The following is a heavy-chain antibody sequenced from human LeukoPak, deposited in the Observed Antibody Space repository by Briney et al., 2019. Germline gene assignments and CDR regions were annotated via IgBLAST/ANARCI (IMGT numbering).Heavy chain of an antibody. D-gene: IGHD6-6*01. CDR1: GFTFPSSG. CDR3: AAVGWEYSSSPLPMDV. J-gene: IGHJ6*02. Sequence: GASVKVSCKASGFTFPSSGVQWVRQARRQRLEWIGWIVVGSGNTNYAQKFQDRVTITRDMSTSTAYMELSSLRSEDTAVYYCAAVGWEYSSSPLPMDVWGQGTTVTVSS. CDR2: IVVGSGNT. V-gene: IGHV1-58*01.